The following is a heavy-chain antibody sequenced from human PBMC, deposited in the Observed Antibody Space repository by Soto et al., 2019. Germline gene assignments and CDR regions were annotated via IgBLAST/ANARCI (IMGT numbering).Heavy chain of an antibody. CDR3: ALQGPYCSSTSCYKPYYYGMDV. J-gene: IGHJ6*02. CDR2: IYPGDSDT. V-gene: IGHV5-51*01. CDR1: GYSFTSYW. D-gene: IGHD2-2*02. Sequence: GESLKISCKGSGYSFTSYWIGWVRQMPGKGLEWMGIIYPGDSDTRYSPSFQGQVTISADKSISTAYLQWSSLKASDTAMYYCALQGPYCSSTSCYKPYYYGMDVWGQGTTVTVSS.